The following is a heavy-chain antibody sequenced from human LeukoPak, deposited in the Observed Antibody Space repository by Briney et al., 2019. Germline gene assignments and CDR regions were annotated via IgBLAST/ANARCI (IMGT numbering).Heavy chain of an antibody. CDR2: ISGSGGST. CDR3: ARDTDSASYDF. D-gene: IGHD1-26*01. Sequence: GGSLRLSCAASGFTFSSYAMSWVRQAPRKGLEWVSAISGSGGSTYYADSVKGRFTISRDNSKNTLYLQMNNLRTDDTGVYYCARDTDSASYDFWGQGTLVTVSS. V-gene: IGHV3-23*01. J-gene: IGHJ4*02. CDR1: GFTFSSYA.